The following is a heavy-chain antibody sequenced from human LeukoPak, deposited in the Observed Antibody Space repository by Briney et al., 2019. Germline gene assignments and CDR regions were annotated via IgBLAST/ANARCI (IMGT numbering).Heavy chain of an antibody. CDR3: ARQVITTWGFDY. V-gene: IGHV4-59*01. D-gene: IGHD3-22*01. J-gene: IGHJ4*02. Sequence: SETLSLTCTVSGGSISSYYWSWIRQPPGKGLEWIGYIYYSGSTNYNPSLKSRVTISVDTFKDQFSLKLSSVTAADTAVYYCARQVITTWGFDYWGQGTLVTVSS. CDR1: GGSISSYY. CDR2: IYYSGST.